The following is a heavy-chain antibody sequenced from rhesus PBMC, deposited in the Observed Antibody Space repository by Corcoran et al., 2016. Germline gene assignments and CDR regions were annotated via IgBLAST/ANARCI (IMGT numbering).Heavy chain of an antibody. J-gene: IGHJ4*01. CDR1: GGSISSSY. Sequence: QLQLQESGPGLVKPSETLSVTCAVSGGSISSSYWSWIRQAPGKGLEWIGYLYGSGRSTNSNPSLKSRVPLSVDTSKNQHSLKLSSVTAEDTAVYYCASGDYYGGHWGQGVLVTVSS. D-gene: IGHD3-22*01. V-gene: IGHV4-169*02. CDR2: LYGSGRST. CDR3: ASGDYYGGH.